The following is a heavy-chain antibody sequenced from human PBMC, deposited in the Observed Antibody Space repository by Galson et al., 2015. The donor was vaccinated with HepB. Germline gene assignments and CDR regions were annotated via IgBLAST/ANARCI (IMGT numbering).Heavy chain of an antibody. Sequence: ETLSLTCPVSGGSISSYYWSWIRQPPGKGLEWIGHIYYSGSTNYNPSLKSRVTISVDTSKNQFSLKLSSVTAADTAVYYCARLAADYSSSWYFLDYWGQGTLVTVSS. CDR2: IYYSGST. D-gene: IGHD6-13*01. CDR1: GGSISSYY. V-gene: IGHV4-59*08. CDR3: ARLAADYSSSWYFLDY. J-gene: IGHJ4*02.